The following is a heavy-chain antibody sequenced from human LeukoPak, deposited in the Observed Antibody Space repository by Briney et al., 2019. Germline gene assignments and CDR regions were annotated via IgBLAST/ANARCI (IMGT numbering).Heavy chain of an antibody. J-gene: IGHJ4*02. CDR1: GFSLSTRGMR. CDR3: ARIFSVGFDY. CDR2: IDWDDDK. Sequence: RQSGPTLVNPTQTLTLTCTFSGFSLSTRGMRVSWIRQPPGKTLEWLARIDWDDDKFYSTTLKTKLHNSKDTSKNQVVLTMTNMDPVDTATYYCARIFSVGFDYWGQGTLVTVSS. D-gene: IGHD3-3*02. V-gene: IGHV2-70*17.